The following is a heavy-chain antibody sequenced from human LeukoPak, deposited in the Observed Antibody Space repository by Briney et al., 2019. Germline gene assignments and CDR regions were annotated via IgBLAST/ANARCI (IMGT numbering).Heavy chain of an antibody. V-gene: IGHV4-4*07. CDR2: IYPGESIYASENA. D-gene: IGHD4-17*01. CDR1: GVSISAYY. CDR3: ARDPTTVTTIFDS. Sequence: PSETLSLTCSVSGVSISAYYWSWIRQPAGKGLEWIGRIYPGESIYASENANYNPSLKSRVSMSGDTSKNQVSLKLRSVTAADTAVYYCARDPTTVTTIFDSWGQGTLVTVSS. J-gene: IGHJ4*02.